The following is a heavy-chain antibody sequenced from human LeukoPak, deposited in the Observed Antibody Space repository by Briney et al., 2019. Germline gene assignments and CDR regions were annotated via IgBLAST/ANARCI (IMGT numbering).Heavy chain of an antibody. Sequence: SETLSLTCTVSGGSISSSSYYWGWIRQPPGKGLEWIGSIYYSGSTYYNPSLKSRVTIYVDTSKNQFSLKLSSVTAADTAVYYCARLRIAVAGTDYFDYWGQGTLVTVSS. CDR2: IYYSGST. V-gene: IGHV4-39*01. CDR3: ARLRIAVAGTDYFDY. D-gene: IGHD6-19*01. J-gene: IGHJ4*02. CDR1: GGSISSSSYY.